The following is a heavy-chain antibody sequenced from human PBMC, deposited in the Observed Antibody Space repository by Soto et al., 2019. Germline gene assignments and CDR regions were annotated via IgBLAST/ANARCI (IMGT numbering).Heavy chain of an antibody. V-gene: IGHV3-30-3*01. Sequence: GGSLRLSCAASGFTFSSYAMHWVRQAPGKGLEWVAVISYDGSNKYYADSVKGRFTISRDNSKNTLYLQMNSLRAEDTAVYYSARDGGGRDGYNYPFDYWGQGTLVTVSS. CDR3: ARDGGGRDGYNYPFDY. CDR2: ISYDGSNK. CDR1: GFTFSSYA. J-gene: IGHJ4*02. D-gene: IGHD5-12*01.